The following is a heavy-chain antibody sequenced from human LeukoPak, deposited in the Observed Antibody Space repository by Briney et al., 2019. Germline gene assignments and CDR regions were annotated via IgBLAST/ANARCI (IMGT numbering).Heavy chain of an antibody. Sequence: GASVKVSCKASGYTFTGYYMHWVRQAPGQGLEWMGWINPNSGGTNYAQKFQGRVTMTRDTSISTAYMELSRLRSDDTAVYYCASDPYYGSGTKGDYWGQGTLVTVPS. CDR2: INPNSGGT. V-gene: IGHV1-2*02. J-gene: IGHJ4*02. D-gene: IGHD3-10*01. CDR1: GYTFTGYY. CDR3: ASDPYYGSGTKGDY.